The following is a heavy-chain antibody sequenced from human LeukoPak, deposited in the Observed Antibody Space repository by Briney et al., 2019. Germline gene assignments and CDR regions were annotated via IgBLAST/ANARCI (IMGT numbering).Heavy chain of an antibody. V-gene: IGHV4-31*03. CDR3: ARDVAEAGRFYYYYGMDV. CDR1: GGSTSSGGYY. D-gene: IGHD6-19*01. Sequence: SETLSLTCTVSGGSTSSGGYYWSWIRQHPGKGLEWIGYIHYSGSTYYNPSLKSRVTISVDTSKNQFSLKLSSVTAADTAVYYCARDVAEAGRFYYYYGMDVWGKGTTVTVSS. J-gene: IGHJ6*04. CDR2: IHYSGST.